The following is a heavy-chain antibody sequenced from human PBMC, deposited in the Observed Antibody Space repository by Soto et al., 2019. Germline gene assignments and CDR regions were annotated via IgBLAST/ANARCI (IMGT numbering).Heavy chain of an antibody. CDR2: IYHSGST. V-gene: IGHV4-38-2*02. CDR3: ARDLSIVGATSGLDY. J-gene: IGHJ4*02. Sequence: PSETLSLTCAVSGYSISSGYYWGWIRQPPGKGLEWIGSIYHSGSTHHNPSLKSRVTISVDTSKNQFSLKLSSVTAADTAVYYCARDLSIVGATSGLDYWGQGTLVTVSS. D-gene: IGHD1-26*01. CDR1: GYSISSGYY.